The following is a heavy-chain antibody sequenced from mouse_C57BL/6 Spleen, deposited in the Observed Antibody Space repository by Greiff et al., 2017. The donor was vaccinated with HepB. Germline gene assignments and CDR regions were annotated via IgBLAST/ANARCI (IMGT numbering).Heavy chain of an antibody. V-gene: IGHV1-82*01. Sequence: VQLQQSGPELVKPGASVKISCKASGYAFSSSWMNWVKQRPGKGLEWIGRIYPGDGDTNYNGKFKGKATLTADKSSSTAYMQLSSLTSEDSAVYCCAIRRRGYYYAMDYWGQGTSVTVSS. CDR3: AIRRRGYYYAMDY. CDR2: IYPGDGDT. CDR1: GYAFSSSW. D-gene: IGHD2-12*01. J-gene: IGHJ4*01.